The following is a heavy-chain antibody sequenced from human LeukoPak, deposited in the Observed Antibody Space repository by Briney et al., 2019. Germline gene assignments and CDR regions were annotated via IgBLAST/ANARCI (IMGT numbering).Heavy chain of an antibody. J-gene: IGHJ4*02. V-gene: IGHV4-34*01. D-gene: IGHD6-19*01. CDR1: GGSFSGYY. CDR3: ARGPGIAVAGTWDY. Sequence: SETLSLTCAVYGGSFSGYYWSWIRQPPGKGLEWIGEINHSGSTNYSPSLKSRVTISVDTSKNQFSLKLSSVTAADTAVYYCARGPGIAVAGTWDYWGQGTLVTVSS. CDR2: INHSGST.